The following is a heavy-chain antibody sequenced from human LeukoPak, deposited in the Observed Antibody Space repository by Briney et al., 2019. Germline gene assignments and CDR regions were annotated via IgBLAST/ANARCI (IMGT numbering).Heavy chain of an antibody. CDR3: ARDRDSSGWYEGFDY. CDR2: IYYSGST. Sequence: SETLSLTCTVSGGSISSGGYYWSWIRQHPGKGLEWIGYIYYSGSTYYNPSLKSRVTISVDTSKNQFSLKLSSVTAADTAVYYCARDRDSSGWYEGFDYWGQGTLVTVSS. V-gene: IGHV4-31*03. D-gene: IGHD6-19*01. J-gene: IGHJ4*02. CDR1: GGSISSGGYY.